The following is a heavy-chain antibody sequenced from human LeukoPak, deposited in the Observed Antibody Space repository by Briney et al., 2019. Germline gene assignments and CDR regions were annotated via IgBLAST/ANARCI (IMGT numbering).Heavy chain of an antibody. D-gene: IGHD2-21*01. CDR3: ARALGLLDAFDI. CDR1: GFTFSSYE. J-gene: IGHJ3*02. V-gene: IGHV3-48*03. CDR2: ISSSGSTI. Sequence: GGSLRLSCAASGFTFSSYEMNWVRQAPGKGLEWVSYISSSGSTIYYADSVKGRFTISRDNAKNSLYLQMNSLRAEDTAVYYCARALGLLDAFDIWGQGTMVTVSS.